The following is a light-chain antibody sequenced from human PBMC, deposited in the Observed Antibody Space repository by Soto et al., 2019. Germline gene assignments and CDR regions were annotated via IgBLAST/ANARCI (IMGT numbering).Light chain of an antibody. CDR1: QSVSRR. CDR2: DAS. V-gene: IGKV1-5*01. Sequence: DIQMTQSPSTLSASVGDRITITCRASQSVSRRLAWFQQKPGQAPKLLIYDASSLESGVPSRSSGRGSGTEFPLTISSLQPDDCATYYCHTYNSYSLHTFGQGTKLEIK. J-gene: IGKJ2*01. CDR3: HTYNSYSLHT.